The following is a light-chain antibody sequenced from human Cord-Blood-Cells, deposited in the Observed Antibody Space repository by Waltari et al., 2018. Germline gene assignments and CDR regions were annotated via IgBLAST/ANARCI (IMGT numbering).Light chain of an antibody. Sequence: ELVLTQSPSTLSLSPGERATLSCRASQSVSSRLLIYGASSRATGIPDRFSGSGSGTDFTLTVSRLEPEDFAVYYCQQYGSSPPYTFGQGTKLEIK. J-gene: IGKJ2*01. V-gene: IGKV3-20*01. CDR1: QSVSSR. CDR3: QQYGSSPPYT. CDR2: GAS.